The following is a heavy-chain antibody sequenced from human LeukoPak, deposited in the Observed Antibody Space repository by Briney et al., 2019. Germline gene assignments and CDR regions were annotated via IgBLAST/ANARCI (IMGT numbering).Heavy chain of an antibody. CDR3: AKDRAYYDILTGYSSFDY. J-gene: IGHJ4*02. CDR2: ISGSGGST. Sequence: GGSLRLSCAASGFTFSSYAMSWVRQAPGKGLEWVSAISGSGGSTYYADSVKGRFTISRDNSKNTLYLQMNSLRAEDTAVYYCAKDRAYYDILTGYSSFDYWGQGTLVTVSS. CDR1: GFTFSSYA. D-gene: IGHD3-9*01. V-gene: IGHV3-23*01.